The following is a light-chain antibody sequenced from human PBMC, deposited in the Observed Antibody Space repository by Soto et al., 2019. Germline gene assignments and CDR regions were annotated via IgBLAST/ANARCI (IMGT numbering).Light chain of an antibody. J-gene: IGLJ2*01. CDR1: TSNIGAGYD. CDR2: GNS. Sequence: QAVVTQPPSVSGAPGQRVTISCTGSTSNIGAGYDVHWYQQLPGTAPKLLIYGNSNRPSGVPDRFSGSKSGTSASLAITGLQAEDDADYYYQSYDSSLSGTVFGGGTKLTVL. V-gene: IGLV1-40*01. CDR3: QSYDSSLSGTV.